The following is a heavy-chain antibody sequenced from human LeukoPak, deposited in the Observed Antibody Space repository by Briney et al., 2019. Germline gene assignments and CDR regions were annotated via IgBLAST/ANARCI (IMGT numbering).Heavy chain of an antibody. CDR3: ARQEQQLIYNWFDP. D-gene: IGHD6-13*01. Sequence: SETLSLTCTVSGYSISSDYYWGWIRPPPGKGLEWIASVSHSGSTYYNPSLKSRVTISVDTSKNQFSLKLSSVSAADTAVYYCARQEQQLIYNWFDPWGQGTLVTVSS. V-gene: IGHV4-38-2*02. CDR1: GYSISSDYY. CDR2: VSHSGST. J-gene: IGHJ5*02.